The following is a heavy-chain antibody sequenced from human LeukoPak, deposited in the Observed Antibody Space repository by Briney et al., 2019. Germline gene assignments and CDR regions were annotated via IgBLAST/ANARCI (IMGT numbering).Heavy chain of an antibody. Sequence: GGSLRLSCAASGFTFSSYAMHWVRQAPGKGLEWVAVMSYDGSNKYYSDSVKGRFTISRDNSKNTLYLQMNSLRAEDTAVYYCARDGDSDYIFSYYFDYWGQGTLVTVSS. V-gene: IGHV3-30*04. J-gene: IGHJ4*02. CDR3: ARDGDSDYIFSYYFDY. CDR2: MSYDGSNK. CDR1: GFTFSSYA. D-gene: IGHD2-21*02.